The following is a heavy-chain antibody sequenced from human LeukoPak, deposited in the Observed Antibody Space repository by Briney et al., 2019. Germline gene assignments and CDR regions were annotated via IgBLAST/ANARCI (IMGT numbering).Heavy chain of an antibody. CDR2: IRGSGGST. Sequence: GGSLRLSCAVSGFTFSNYAMSWARHPRGKGLEWVSAIRGSGGSTYYADSVKGRFTISRDNTKNTLYLQMNSVRAEDTAVYYCTKGTIWLPFDYWGQGTLVTVSS. V-gene: IGHV3-23*01. CDR1: GFTFSNYA. J-gene: IGHJ4*02. CDR3: TKGTIWLPFDY. D-gene: IGHD5-18*01.